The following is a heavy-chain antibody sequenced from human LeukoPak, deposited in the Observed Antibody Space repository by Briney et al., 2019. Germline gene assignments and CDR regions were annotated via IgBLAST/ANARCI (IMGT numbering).Heavy chain of an antibody. CDR1: GGSFRGYY. Sequence: SETLSLTCAVYGGSFRGYYWSWIRQPPGKGLEWIGEINHSGTTNYNPSLKGRVTISVDTSKNQFSLKLSSVTAADTAVYYCARVRGPYYYGSGSKYYYGMDVWGQGTTVTVSS. V-gene: IGHV4-34*01. CDR2: INHSGTT. J-gene: IGHJ6*02. CDR3: ARVRGPYYYGSGSKYYYGMDV. D-gene: IGHD3-10*01.